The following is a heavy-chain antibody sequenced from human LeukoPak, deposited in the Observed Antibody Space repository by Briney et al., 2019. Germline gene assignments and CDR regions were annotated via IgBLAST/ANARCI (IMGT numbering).Heavy chain of an antibody. Sequence: GGSLRLSCAASGFTFDDYAMHWVRQAPGKGLEWVSGISWNSGSIGYADSVKGRFTISRDNSKNTLYLQMNSLRAEDTAVYYCARVVVVVAATDAFDIWGQGTMVTVSS. CDR3: ARVVVVVAATDAFDI. J-gene: IGHJ3*02. CDR1: GFTFDDYA. V-gene: IGHV3-9*01. CDR2: ISWNSGSI. D-gene: IGHD2-15*01.